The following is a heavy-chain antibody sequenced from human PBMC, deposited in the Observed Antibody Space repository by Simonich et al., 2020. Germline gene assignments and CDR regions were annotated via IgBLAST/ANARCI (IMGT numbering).Heavy chain of an antibody. J-gene: IGHJ4*02. D-gene: IGHD2-21*02. CDR3: ARDGERYCGGDCYSYFDY. CDR1: GFTFSSYA. V-gene: IGHV3-30*07. CDR2: ISYDGSNK. Sequence: QVQLVESGGGVVQPGRSLRLSCAASGFTFSSYAMHWVRQAPGKGLEWVAVISYDGSNKYDAASVKGRFTISRDNSKNTLYLQMNSLRAEDTAVYYCARDGERYCGGDCYSYFDYWGQGTLVTVSS.